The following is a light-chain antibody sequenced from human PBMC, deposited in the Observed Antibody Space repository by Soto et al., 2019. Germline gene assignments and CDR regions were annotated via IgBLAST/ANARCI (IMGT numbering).Light chain of an antibody. CDR2: RND. CDR3: AAWDDSLSGVV. V-gene: IGLV1-47*01. J-gene: IGLJ3*02. CDR1: PSNLGSNF. Sequence: QLVLTQPPSASGTPGQRVPISCSGSPSNLGSNFVYWYQQVPGAAPKLLISRNDHRPSGVPDRFSGSKAGTSASLAISGRRSEEEADEHCAAWDDSLSGVVFGGGTKRTVL.